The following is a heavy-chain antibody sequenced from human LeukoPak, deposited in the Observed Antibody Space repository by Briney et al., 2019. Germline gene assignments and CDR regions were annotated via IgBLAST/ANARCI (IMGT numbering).Heavy chain of an antibody. V-gene: IGHV4-30-4*01. CDR2: IYYSGST. CDR1: GGSISSGDYY. Sequence: PSETLSLTCTVSGGSISSGDYYWSWIRQPPGKGLEWIGYIYYSGSTYYNPSLKSRVTISVDTSKNQFSLKLSSVTAADTAVYYCARGHIVFDRALSVTATLSWFDPWGQGTLVTVSS. CDR3: ARGHIVFDRALSVTATLSWFDP. J-gene: IGHJ5*02. D-gene: IGHD2-21*02.